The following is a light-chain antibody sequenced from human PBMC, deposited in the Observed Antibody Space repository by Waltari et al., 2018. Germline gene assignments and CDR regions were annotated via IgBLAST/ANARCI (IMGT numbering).Light chain of an antibody. CDR1: NRDVGSYSL. CDR3: CSYAGSSTSAVV. Sequence: QSALTQPASVSGSPGQSTTISCNGSNRDVGSYSLVSWYQQHPGKAPKLLIYGVTKRPSGVSHRFSGSKSGNTASLTISGLQTEDEADYYCCSYAGSSTSAVVFGTGTKVIVL. J-gene: IGLJ1*01. V-gene: IGLV2-23*02. CDR2: GVT.